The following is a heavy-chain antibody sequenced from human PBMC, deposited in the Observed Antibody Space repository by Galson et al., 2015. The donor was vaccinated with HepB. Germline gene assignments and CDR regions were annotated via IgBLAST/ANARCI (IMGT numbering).Heavy chain of an antibody. Sequence: QSGAEVKKPGESLTISCKDSGHNFTNYWISWVRQMPGKGLEWMGRVDPSDSFATYNPSFQGHVTISTDKSSNTAFLHWSSLKASDTGLYYCARSDYDALSTPKNWGQGTLVTVSS. J-gene: IGHJ4*02. CDR2: VDPSDSFA. V-gene: IGHV5-10-1*01. D-gene: IGHD4/OR15-4a*01. CDR3: ARSDYDALSTPKN. CDR1: GHNFTNYW.